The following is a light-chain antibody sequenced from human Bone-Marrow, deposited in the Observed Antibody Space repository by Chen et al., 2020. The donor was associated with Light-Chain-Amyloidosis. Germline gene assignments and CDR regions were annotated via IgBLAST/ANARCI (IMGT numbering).Light chain of an antibody. CDR2: EVS. Sequence: QSALTQPPSASGSPGQSVTISCTGTSSDVGGSNYVSWYQQHPGKAPKLMIYEVSKRPSGVPDRFSGSKSGNTASLTVSGLQAEDEADYYCSSYAGSNNHWVFGGGTKLTVL. V-gene: IGLV2-8*01. CDR3: SSYAGSNNHWV. CDR1: SSDVGGSNY. J-gene: IGLJ3*02.